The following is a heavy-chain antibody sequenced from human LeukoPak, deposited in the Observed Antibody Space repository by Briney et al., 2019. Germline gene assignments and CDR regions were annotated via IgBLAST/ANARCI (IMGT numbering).Heavy chain of an antibody. V-gene: IGHV3-30*04. J-gene: IGHJ4*02. CDR1: GLTFTNFA. Sequence: GGSLRLSCAASGLTFTNFAMHWVRQAPGKGLEWVTVISNDGKNKFYTDSVKGRFTISRDDSTNTLYLQMNSLRDDDTAVYYWARGPNSSGYSYGDYWGQGTLVTVSS. D-gene: IGHD1-26*01. CDR2: ISNDGKNK. CDR3: ARGPNSSGYSYGDY.